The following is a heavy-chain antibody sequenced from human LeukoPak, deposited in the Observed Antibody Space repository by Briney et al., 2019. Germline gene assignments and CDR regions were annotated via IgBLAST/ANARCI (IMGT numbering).Heavy chain of an antibody. CDR2: IRSKAYGGTT. CDR3: TRAKGVFLNYYYYMDV. CDR1: GFTFGDYA. Sequence: GGSLRLSCTASGFTFGDYAMSWVRQAPGKGLEWVGFIRSKAYGGTTEYAASVKGRFTISRDDSKSIAYLQMNSLKTEDTAVYYCTRAKGVFLNYYYYMDVWGKGTTVTVSS. J-gene: IGHJ6*03. V-gene: IGHV3-49*04. D-gene: IGHD2-8*01.